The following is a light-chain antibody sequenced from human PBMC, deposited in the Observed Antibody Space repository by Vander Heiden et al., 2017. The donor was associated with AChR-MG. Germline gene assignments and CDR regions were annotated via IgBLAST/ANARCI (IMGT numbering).Light chain of an antibody. J-gene: IGKJ2*01. Sequence: EIVLTQSPGALSLSPGERVTLSCRASHTITNDFLAWYQQKPGQAPRLLIYGASFRTSRIPDRFSGSGSGTDFTFTISRLEAEDSAVYYCQQYGTAPPYTFGQGTKLEIK. CDR2: GAS. CDR1: HTITNDF. CDR3: QQYGTAPPYT. V-gene: IGKV3-20*01.